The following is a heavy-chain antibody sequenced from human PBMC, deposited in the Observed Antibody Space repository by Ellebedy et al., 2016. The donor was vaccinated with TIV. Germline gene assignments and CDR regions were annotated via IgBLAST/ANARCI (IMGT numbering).Heavy chain of an antibody. V-gene: IGHV3-74*01. CDR2: INTDGRTI. CDR1: GFTFSSYW. CDR3: ARAGSYRFDY. D-gene: IGHD1-26*01. J-gene: IGHJ4*02. Sequence: GESLKISCAASGFTFSSYWMHWVRQAPGKGLVWVSRINTDGRTIDYADSVKGRFTISRDNAKNTRYLQMNSLRVEDTAVYFCARAGSYRFDYWGQGNLVTVSS.